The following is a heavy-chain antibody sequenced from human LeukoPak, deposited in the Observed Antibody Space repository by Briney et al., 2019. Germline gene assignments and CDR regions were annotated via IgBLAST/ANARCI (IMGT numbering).Heavy chain of an antibody. CDR2: TYYSGST. Sequence: SETVSLTCTVSGHSIRSSSYYWAWIRQPPGRGLERIERTYYSGSTYYNESLKSRVTISVNTSQNQFCLKLFCVAAADQAVDYCGRHLPDSSSWLMYYFDYWGQGTLVNVSS. CDR1: GHSIRSSSYY. D-gene: IGHD6-13*01. V-gene: IGHV4-39*01. J-gene: IGHJ4*02. CDR3: GRHLPDSSSWLMYYFDY.